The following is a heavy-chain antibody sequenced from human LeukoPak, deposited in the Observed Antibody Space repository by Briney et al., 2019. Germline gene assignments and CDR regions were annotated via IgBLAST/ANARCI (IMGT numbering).Heavy chain of an antibody. J-gene: IGHJ4*02. CDR2: IKQDGSEK. CDR1: GFTFSSDW. CDR3: ARDYCGGGRCYFIDY. Sequence: GGSLRLSCAASGFTFSSDWMSWVRQAPGKGLECVANIKQDGSEKNYVDSVKGRFTISRDNAKNSLYLQINSLRAEDTAVYYCARDYCGGGRCYFIDYWGQGTLVTVSS. D-gene: IGHD2-15*01. V-gene: IGHV3-7*01.